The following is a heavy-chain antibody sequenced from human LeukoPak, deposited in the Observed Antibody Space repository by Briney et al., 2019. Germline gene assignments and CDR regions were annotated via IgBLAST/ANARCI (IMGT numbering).Heavy chain of an antibody. D-gene: IGHD5-24*01. CDR1: GGTFSSSA. CDR2: ILPVFGTA. Sequence: GASVKVSCKASGGTFSSSAITWVRQAPGQGLEWMGGILPVFGTANYAQKFRDRVTITADESTSTAYMELSSLKSEDTAMYYCARDKRLQYSGVYFDYWGQGTLVTVSS. V-gene: IGHV1-69*13. J-gene: IGHJ4*02. CDR3: ARDKRLQYSGVYFDY.